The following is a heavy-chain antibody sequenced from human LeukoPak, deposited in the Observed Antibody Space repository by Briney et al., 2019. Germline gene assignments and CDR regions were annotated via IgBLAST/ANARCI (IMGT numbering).Heavy chain of an antibody. CDR2: MNPNSGNT. V-gene: IGHV1-8*01. Sequence: ASVKVSCKASGYTFTSYDINWVRQATGQGLEWMGWMNPNSGNTGYAQKFQGRVTITRNTSISTAYMELSSLRSEDTAVYYCARFRGYRYGLQPYYFDYWGQGTLVPVSS. D-gene: IGHD5-18*01. CDR1: GYTFTSYD. J-gene: IGHJ4*02. CDR3: ARFRGYRYGLQPYYFDY.